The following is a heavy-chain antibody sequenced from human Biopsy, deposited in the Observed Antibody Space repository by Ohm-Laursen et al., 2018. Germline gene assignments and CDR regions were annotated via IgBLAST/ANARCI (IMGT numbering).Heavy chain of an antibody. J-gene: IGHJ6*02. CDR3: ARDSGILNYGNFKYYHYYGMDV. Sequence: SQTLSLTCTVSGDSVTKYYWSWIRQPPGKGLEWIGHIYYSVMTNYNPSLQSRVSISVDTSRNQVSLTLSSVTAADMAAYYWARDSGILNYGNFKYYHYYGMDVWGQGTKVTVSS. V-gene: IGHV4-59*02. CDR2: IYYSVMT. CDR1: GDSVTKYY. D-gene: IGHD4-11*01.